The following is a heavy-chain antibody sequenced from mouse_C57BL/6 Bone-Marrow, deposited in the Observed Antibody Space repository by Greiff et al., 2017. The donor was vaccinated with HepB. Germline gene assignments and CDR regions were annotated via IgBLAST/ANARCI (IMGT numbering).Heavy chain of an antibody. CDR2: INPNNGGT. J-gene: IGHJ3*01. V-gene: IGHV1-18*01. Sequence: EVQLQQSGPELVKPGASVKIPCKASGYTFTDYNMDWVKQSHGKSLEWIGDINPNNGGTIYNQKFKGKATLTVDKSSSTAYMELRSLTSEDTAVYYCARSYYGSREALAYWGQGTLVTVSA. CDR3: ARSYYGSREALAY. CDR1: GYTFTDYN. D-gene: IGHD1-1*01.